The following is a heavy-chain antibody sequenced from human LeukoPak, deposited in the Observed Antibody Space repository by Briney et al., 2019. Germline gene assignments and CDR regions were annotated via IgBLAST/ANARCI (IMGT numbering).Heavy chain of an antibody. CDR1: GFTFSDYY. J-gene: IGHJ6*02. CDR3: ARDPIMGYYDSSGYYPLSYYYYGVDV. V-gene: IGHV3-11*01. CDR2: ISSSGSTI. Sequence: GGSLRLSCAASGFTFSDYYMSWIRQAPGKGLEWVSYISSSGSTIYYADSVKGRFTISRDNAKNSLYLQMNSLRAEDTAVYYCARDPIMGYYDSSGYYPLSYYYYGVDVWGQGTTVTVSS. D-gene: IGHD3-22*01.